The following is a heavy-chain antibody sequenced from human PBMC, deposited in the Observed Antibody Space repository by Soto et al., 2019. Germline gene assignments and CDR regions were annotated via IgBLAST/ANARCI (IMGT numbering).Heavy chain of an antibody. CDR2: IYHSGST. V-gene: IGHV4-4*02. CDR3: ARDHGAVAGTFDY. CDR1: GGSISSSNW. J-gene: IGHJ4*02. D-gene: IGHD6-19*01. Sequence: SETLSLTCAVSGGSISSSNWWSWVRQPPGKGLEWFGEIYHSGSTNYNPSLKSRVTISVDKSKNQFSLKLSSVTAADTAVYYCARDHGAVAGTFDYWGQGTLVTVSS.